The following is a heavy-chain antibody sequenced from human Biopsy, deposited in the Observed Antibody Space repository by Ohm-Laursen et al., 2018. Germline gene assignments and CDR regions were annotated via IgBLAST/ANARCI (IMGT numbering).Heavy chain of an antibody. V-gene: IGHV4-59*08. CDR1: GGSISGSS. J-gene: IGHJ3*02. CDR2: ISYSGST. CDR3: AKHGSGWTGDDALHI. Sequence: SDTLSLTCTVSGGSISGSSWSWIRQAPGRGLEWVGYISYSGSTSNNPSPKSRITISVDTSKNQISLKWTSVTAADTAVYYCAKHGSGWTGDDALHIWGQGTMVTVSS. D-gene: IGHD6-19*01.